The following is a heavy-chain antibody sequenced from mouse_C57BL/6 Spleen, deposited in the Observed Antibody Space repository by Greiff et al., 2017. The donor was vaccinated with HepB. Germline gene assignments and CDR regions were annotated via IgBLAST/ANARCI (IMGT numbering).Heavy chain of an antibody. CDR1: GYTFTDYY. CDR3: ARLTTVYYAMDY. V-gene: IGHV1-26*01. Sequence: EVQLVESGPELVKPGASVKISCKASGYTFTDYYMNWVKQSHGKSLEWIGDINPNNGGTSYNQKFKGKATLTVDKSSSTAYMELRSLTSEDSAVYYCARLTTVYYAMDYWGQGTSVTVSS. J-gene: IGHJ4*01. CDR2: INPNNGGT. D-gene: IGHD1-1*01.